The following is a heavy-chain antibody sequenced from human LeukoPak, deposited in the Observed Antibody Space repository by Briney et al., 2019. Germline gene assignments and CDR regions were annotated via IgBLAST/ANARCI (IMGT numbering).Heavy chain of an antibody. D-gene: IGHD1-26*01. J-gene: IGHJ4*02. Sequence: PGGSLRLSCAASGFTFSSYGMHWVRQAPGKGLEWVAVISYDGSNKYYADSVKGRFTISRDNSKNTLYLQMNSLRAEDTAVYYCAKEWGYWGQGTLVTVSS. V-gene: IGHV3-30*18. CDR2: ISYDGSNK. CDR1: GFTFSSYG. CDR3: AKEWGY.